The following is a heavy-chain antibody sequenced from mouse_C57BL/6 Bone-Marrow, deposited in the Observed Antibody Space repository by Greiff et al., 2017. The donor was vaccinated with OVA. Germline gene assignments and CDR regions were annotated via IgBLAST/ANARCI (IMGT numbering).Heavy chain of an antibody. CDR2: IHPSDSDT. CDR3: APHVKPFAY. J-gene: IGHJ3*01. Sequence: QVQLQQPGAELVKPGASVKVSCKASGYTFTSYWMHWVKQRPGQGLEWIGRIHPSDSDTNYNQKVKGKVTLTVDKSSSTAYMQLSSLTAMDSAVYYCAPHVKPFAYWGQGTLVTVSA. V-gene: IGHV1-74*01. CDR1: GYTFTSYW.